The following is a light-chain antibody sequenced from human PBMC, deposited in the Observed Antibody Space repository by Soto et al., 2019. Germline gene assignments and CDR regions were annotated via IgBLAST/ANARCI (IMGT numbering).Light chain of an antibody. CDR3: QQSYNTPLT. J-gene: IGKJ3*01. V-gene: IGKV1-39*01. CDR1: QSISSY. CDR2: AAS. Sequence: DIQMTQSPSSLSASVGDRVTITCRASQSISSYLNWYQQKPGKAPKFLIYAASSLQSGVPSRFSVSGSGTDFTLTISSLQPEDFATYYCQQSYNTPLTFGPGTKVDIK.